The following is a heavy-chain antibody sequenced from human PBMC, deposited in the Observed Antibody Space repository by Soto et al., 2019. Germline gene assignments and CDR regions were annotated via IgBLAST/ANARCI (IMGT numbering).Heavy chain of an antibody. CDR2: IYYSGST. J-gene: IGHJ3*02. Sequence: PXXTLSLPFTVSGGSISSYYWRWILQPPGKGLEWIGYIYYSGSTNYNPSLKSRVTISVDTSKNQFSLKLSSLTAADTAVYYCARHTDPHDAFDIWGQGTMVTVSS. D-gene: IGHD2-8*02. CDR3: ARHTDPHDAFDI. CDR1: GGSISSYY. V-gene: IGHV4-59*08.